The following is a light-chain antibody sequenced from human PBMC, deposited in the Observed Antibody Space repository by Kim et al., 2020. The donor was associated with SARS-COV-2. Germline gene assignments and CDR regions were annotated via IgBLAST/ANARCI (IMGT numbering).Light chain of an antibody. CDR3: QQSYGTPPT. J-gene: IGKJ1*01. CDR2: GAS. CDR1: QYISKF. V-gene: IGKV1-39*01. Sequence: DIQMTQSPSSLSASVGDRVTITYRASQYISKFFNWYQQKPGEAPTLLIYGASRLQSGVPLRFSGSGYGTDFTLTISSLQPEDSATYYCQQSYGTPPTFGQGTKVDIK.